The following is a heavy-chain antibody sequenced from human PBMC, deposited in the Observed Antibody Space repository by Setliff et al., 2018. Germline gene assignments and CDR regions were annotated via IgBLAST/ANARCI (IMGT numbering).Heavy chain of an antibody. D-gene: IGHD2-15*01. Sequence: GGSLRLSCAASGFTFSNYAMHWVRQAPGKGLERVSKTHTDGITIYSDSVRGRFTISRDSAKNSLHLQMTSLSAEDTAVYYCARRLPYFGMDVWGQGTTVTVSS. CDR1: GFTFSNYA. CDR3: ARRLPYFGMDV. CDR2: THTDGITI. J-gene: IGHJ6*02. V-gene: IGHV3-48*03.